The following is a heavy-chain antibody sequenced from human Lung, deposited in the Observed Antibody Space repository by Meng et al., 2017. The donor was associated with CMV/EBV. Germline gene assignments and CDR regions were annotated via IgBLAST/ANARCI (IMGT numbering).Heavy chain of an antibody. V-gene: IGHV3-30*02. Sequence: GESXKISCATSGFNFNNYGMHWVRQAPGKGLEWVAFIRYDGSSKSYIDSVKGRFTISRDNSKTTLYLQMNSLRAEDTAVYYCTKAGQVWATLNWFDHWGQGTLVTVSS. CDR2: IRYDGSSK. D-gene: IGHD1-26*01. J-gene: IGHJ5*02. CDR1: GFNFNNYG. CDR3: TKAGQVWATLNWFDH.